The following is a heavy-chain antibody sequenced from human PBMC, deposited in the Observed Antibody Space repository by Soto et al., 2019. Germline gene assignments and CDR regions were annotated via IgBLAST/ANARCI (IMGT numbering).Heavy chain of an antibody. V-gene: IGHV4-59*08. CDR2: IYYSGST. D-gene: IGHD3-10*01. CDR1: GGSISSYY. J-gene: IGHJ5*02. Sequence: SETLSLTCTVSGGSISSYYWSWIRQPPGKGLEWIGYIYYSGSTNYNPSLKSRVTISVDTSKNQFSLKLSSVTAADTAVYYCAKITMVRGVIINGWFAPWGQGTLVTVS. CDR3: AKITMVRGVIINGWFAP.